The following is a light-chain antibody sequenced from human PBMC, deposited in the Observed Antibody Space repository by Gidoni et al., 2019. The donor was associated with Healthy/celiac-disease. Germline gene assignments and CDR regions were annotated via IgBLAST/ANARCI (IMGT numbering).Light chain of an antibody. V-gene: IGLV2-14*01. CDR1: SSDVGAYNF. Sequence: QSALTQPASVSGSPGQSIPISCSGTSSDVGAYNFVSWYQQHPGKAPKLMIYEVSNRPSGVSNRFSGSKSGNTASLTISGLQAEDEADYYCSSYTSSSTLVFGGGTKLTVL. CDR2: EVS. J-gene: IGLJ2*01. CDR3: SSYTSSSTLV.